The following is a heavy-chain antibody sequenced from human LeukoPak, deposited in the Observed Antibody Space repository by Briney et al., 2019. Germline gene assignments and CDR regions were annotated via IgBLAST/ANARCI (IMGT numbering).Heavy chain of an antibody. CDR3: ARGAAVAGNYNWFDP. CDR2: IIPIFGTA. Sequence: SVKVSCKASERTFGSYGISWVRQAPGQGLEWMGGIIPIFGTANYAQKFQGRVTITTDESTSTAYMELSSLRSEDTAVYYCARGAAVAGNYNWFDPWGQGTLVTVSS. J-gene: IGHJ5*02. CDR1: ERTFGSYG. D-gene: IGHD6-19*01. V-gene: IGHV1-69*05.